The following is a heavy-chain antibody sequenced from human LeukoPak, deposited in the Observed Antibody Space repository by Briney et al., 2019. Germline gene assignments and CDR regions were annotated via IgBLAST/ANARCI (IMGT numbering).Heavy chain of an antibody. CDR2: IIPIFGTT. D-gene: IGHD2-2*01. CDR3: ARDQLDGGYWFDP. CDR1: GGTFSSYA. J-gene: IGHJ5*02. V-gene: IGHV1-69*13. Sequence: SVKVSCKASGGTFSSYAISWVRQAPGQGLEWMGGIIPIFGTTNYAQKFQGRVTITADESTSTAYMELSSLRSEDTAVYYCARDQLDGGYWFDPWGQGTLVTVSS.